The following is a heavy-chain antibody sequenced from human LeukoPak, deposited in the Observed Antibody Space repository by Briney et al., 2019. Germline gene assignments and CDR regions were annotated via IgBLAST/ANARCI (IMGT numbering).Heavy chain of an antibody. CDR2: IYYRGTT. CDR1: GGSTSDYY. Sequence: SETLSLTCTVSGGSTSDYYWNWIRQPPGKGLEWIGYIYYRGTTNYNPSHNSRVTISLDSSKNQFSLRLNSVPAADTAIYYCARGPPRTGRERFFDYWGQGTLVSVSS. D-gene: IGHD1-1*01. CDR3: ARGPPRTGRERFFDY. J-gene: IGHJ4*02. V-gene: IGHV4-59*01.